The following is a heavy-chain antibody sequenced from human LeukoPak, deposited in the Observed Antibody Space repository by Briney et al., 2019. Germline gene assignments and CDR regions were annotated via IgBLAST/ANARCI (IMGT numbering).Heavy chain of an antibody. CDR3: VRDWGYDSSGYWQKYFDT. CDR1: GFTFSSYS. CDR2: ISSSSSYI. V-gene: IGHV3-21*01. D-gene: IGHD3-22*01. J-gene: IGHJ4*02. Sequence: PGGSLRLSCAASGFTFSSYSMNWVRQAPGKGLEWASSISSSSSYIYYADSVKGRFTISRDNAKNSLYLQMNSLRAEDTAVYYCVRDWGYDSSGYWQKYFDTWGQGTLVTVSS.